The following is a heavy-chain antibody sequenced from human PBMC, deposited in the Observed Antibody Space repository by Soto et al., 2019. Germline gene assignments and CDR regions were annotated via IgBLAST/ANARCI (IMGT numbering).Heavy chain of an antibody. J-gene: IGHJ4*02. CDR1: GFTFSSYW. D-gene: IGHD3-10*01. V-gene: IGHV3-74*01. CDR2: LDSGGSST. Sequence: GGSLRLSCAASGFTFSSYWMYWFRQAPGKGLVWVSRLDSGGSSTTYADSVKGRFTISRDNAKNTLYLQMNGLRAEDTALYYCARWFTYGKFGSTDFWGPGT. CDR3: ARWFTYGKFGSTDF.